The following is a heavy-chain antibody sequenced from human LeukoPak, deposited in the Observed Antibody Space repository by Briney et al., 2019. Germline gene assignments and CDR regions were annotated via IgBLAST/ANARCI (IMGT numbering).Heavy chain of an antibody. Sequence: GGSLRLSSAASGFTVSSNYMSWVRQAPGKGLEWVSGVRSSGSGGNTYYPDSVKGRFTISRDSSRNTLFLHMNILRAEDTAIYYCAKDRTVGASSWYFDLWGRGTLVTVSS. D-gene: IGHD1-26*01. J-gene: IGHJ2*01. CDR1: GFTVSSNY. CDR3: AKDRTVGASSWYFDL. V-gene: IGHV3-23*01. CDR2: VRSSGSGGNT.